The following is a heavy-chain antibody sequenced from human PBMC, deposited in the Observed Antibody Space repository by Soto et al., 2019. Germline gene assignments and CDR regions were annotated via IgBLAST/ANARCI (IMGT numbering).Heavy chain of an antibody. V-gene: IGHV1-2*04. CDR2: INPNSGGT. D-gene: IGHD6-13*01. Sequence: QVQLVQSGAEVKKPGASVKVSCKASGYTFTGYYMHWVRQAPGQGLEWMGWINPNSGGTNYAQKLHGWVTMTRDTAISTAYLELSRLRSDDTAVYYCARVGIAASDDYYYGMDVWGQGTTVTVSS. CDR1: GYTFTGYY. CDR3: ARVGIAASDDYYYGMDV. J-gene: IGHJ6*02.